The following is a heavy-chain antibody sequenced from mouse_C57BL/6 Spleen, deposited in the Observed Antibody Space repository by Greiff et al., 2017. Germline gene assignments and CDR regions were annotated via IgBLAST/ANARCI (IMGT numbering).Heavy chain of an antibody. CDR3: TTGQLRPFAY. V-gene: IGHV14-4*01. D-gene: IGHD3-2*02. Sequence: VQLQQSGAELVRPGASVKLSCTASGFNIKDDYMHWVKQRPEQGLEWIGWIDPENGDTEYASKFQGKATITADPSSNTAYLQLSSLTSEDTAVYDCTTGQLRPFAYWGQGTLVTVSA. J-gene: IGHJ3*01. CDR2: IDPENGDT. CDR1: GFNIKDDY.